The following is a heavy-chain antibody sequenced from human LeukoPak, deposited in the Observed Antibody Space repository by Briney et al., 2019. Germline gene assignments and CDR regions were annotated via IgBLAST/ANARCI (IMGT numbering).Heavy chain of an antibody. CDR1: GFTFSNYW. V-gene: IGHV3-74*01. Sequence: GGSLRLSCAAPGFTFSNYWMHWVRQAPGKGLVWVLRINSDGSSTSYADSVKGRFTISRDNAKNTLYLQMNSLRAEDTAVYYCARVSSGSHFGYYYYYMDAWGKGTTVTVSS. CDR3: ARVSSGSHFGYYYYYMDA. D-gene: IGHD1-26*01. CDR2: INSDGSST. J-gene: IGHJ6*03.